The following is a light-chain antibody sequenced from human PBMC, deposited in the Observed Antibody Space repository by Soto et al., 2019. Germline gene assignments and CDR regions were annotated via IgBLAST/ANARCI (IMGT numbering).Light chain of an antibody. Sequence: EIVMTQSPLSLSAKPGETTSISCTSTQSLVEFNRFNYLDWYLQKPGQSPHLLIYLGSNRDSGVPDRFSGSGSGTNFTLKISRVEAEDVGIYYCMQALQTPWTFGQGTKVDI. J-gene: IGKJ1*01. CDR2: LGS. CDR1: QSLVEFNRFNY. V-gene: IGKV2-28*01. CDR3: MQALQTPWT.